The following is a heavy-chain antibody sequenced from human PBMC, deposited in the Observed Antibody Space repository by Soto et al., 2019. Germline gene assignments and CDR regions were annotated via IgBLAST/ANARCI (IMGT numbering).Heavy chain of an antibody. Sequence: GGSLRLSCAASGFTFSSYWMSWVRQAPGKGLEWVANIKQDGSEKYYVDSVKGRFTISRDNAKNSLYLQMNSLRAEDTAVYYCARDREAPFSSSYTQHEPFDYWGQRTLVTVSS. CDR2: IKQDGSEK. CDR1: GFTFSSYW. D-gene: IGHD6-6*01. V-gene: IGHV3-7*01. CDR3: ARDREAPFSSSYTQHEPFDY. J-gene: IGHJ4*02.